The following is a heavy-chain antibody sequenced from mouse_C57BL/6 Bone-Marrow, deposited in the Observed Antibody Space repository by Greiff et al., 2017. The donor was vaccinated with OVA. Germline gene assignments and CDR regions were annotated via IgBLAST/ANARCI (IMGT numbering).Heavy chain of an antibody. CDR2: IYPYNGVS. CDR3: ARGLLWSQGYYAMDY. Sequence: EVMLVESGPELVKPGASVKISCKASGYSFTGYYMHWVKQSHGNILDWIGYIYPYNGVSSYNQKFKGKATLTVDKSSSTAYMELRSLTSEDSAVYYCARGLLWSQGYYAMDYWGQGTSVTVSS. CDR1: GYSFTGYY. J-gene: IGHJ4*01. V-gene: IGHV1-31*01. D-gene: IGHD2-1*01.